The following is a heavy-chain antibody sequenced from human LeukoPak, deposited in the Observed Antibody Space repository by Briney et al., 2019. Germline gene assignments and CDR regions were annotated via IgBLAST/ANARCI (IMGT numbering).Heavy chain of an antibody. V-gene: IGHV1-2*02. CDR3: ARDLAMYCGGGSCYSDGLGF. CDR2: INPNSGAT. D-gene: IGHD2-15*01. Sequence: ASVKVSCKASGYSFNEYYVHWVRQAPGQGLEWMGWINPNSGATNYAQNFQGRVTMTRDMSISTAYMDLSRLRSDDTAVYYCARDLAMYCGGGSCYSDGLGFWGQGTMVTVSS. J-gene: IGHJ3*01. CDR1: GYSFNEYY.